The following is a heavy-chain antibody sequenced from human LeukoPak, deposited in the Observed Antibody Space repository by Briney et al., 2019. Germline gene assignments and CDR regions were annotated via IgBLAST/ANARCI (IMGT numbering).Heavy chain of an antibody. Sequence: GGSLRLSCSASGFAFSSYTMHWVRQAPGKGLEYVSAISPNGGSTYYGDSVKGRFTISRDNSKKTLYPQMSSLRAEDTAVYYCVKTIAVAGNFDYWGQGTLVTVS. CDR2: ISPNGGST. J-gene: IGHJ4*02. D-gene: IGHD6-13*01. CDR1: GFAFSSYT. CDR3: VKTIAVAGNFDY. V-gene: IGHV3-64D*09.